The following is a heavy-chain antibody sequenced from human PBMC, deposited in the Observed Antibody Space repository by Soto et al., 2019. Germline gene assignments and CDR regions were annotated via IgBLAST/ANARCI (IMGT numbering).Heavy chain of an antibody. Sequence: PGESLKISWKGSGYSFTSYWIGWVRQMPGKGLEWMGIIYPGDSDTRYSPSFQGQVTISADKSISTAYLQWSSLKASDTAMYYCAILLLYSCGSEGMDVWCQGTTVTVSS. CDR3: AILLLYSCGSEGMDV. J-gene: IGHJ6*02. CDR1: GYSFTSYW. CDR2: IYPGDSDT. V-gene: IGHV5-51*01. D-gene: IGHD5-18*01.